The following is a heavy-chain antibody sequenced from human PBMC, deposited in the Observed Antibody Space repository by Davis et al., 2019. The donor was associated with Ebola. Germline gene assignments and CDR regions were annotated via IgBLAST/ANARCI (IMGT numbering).Heavy chain of an antibody. Sequence: ASVKVSCKASGYTFTSYDINWVRQATGQGLEWMGWMNPNSGNTGYAQKFQGRVTMTRNTSISTAYMELSSLRSEDTAVYYCARAPIAAVPYIVVVPAAIVSGGMDVWGQGTTVTVSS. CDR2: MNPNSGNT. D-gene: IGHD2-2*01. V-gene: IGHV1-8*01. CDR3: ARAPIAAVPYIVVVPAAIVSGGMDV. J-gene: IGHJ6*02. CDR1: GYTFTSYD.